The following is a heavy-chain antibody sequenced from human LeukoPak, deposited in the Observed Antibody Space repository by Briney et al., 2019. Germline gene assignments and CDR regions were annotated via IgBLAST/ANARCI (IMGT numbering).Heavy chain of an antibody. V-gene: IGHV3-74*01. D-gene: IGHD3-16*02. Sequence: PGGSLRLSCAASGFTFSSYWMHWVRQAPGKGLVWVSRINSDGSSTSYADSVKGRFTISRDNAKNTLYLQMNSLGAEDTAVYYCASGVYDYVWGSYPFFRGGQGTLVTVSS. CDR3: ASGVYDYVWGSYPFFR. CDR1: GFTFSSYW. J-gene: IGHJ4*02. CDR2: INSDGSST.